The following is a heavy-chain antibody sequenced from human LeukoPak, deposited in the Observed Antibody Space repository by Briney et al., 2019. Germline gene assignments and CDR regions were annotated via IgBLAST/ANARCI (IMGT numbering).Heavy chain of an antibody. D-gene: IGHD3-3*01. J-gene: IGHJ5*02. Sequence: PSETLSLTCTVSADSISSYYWSWIRQPPGKGLEWIGYIYYSVSTTYNPSLKSRVTISVDTSKNQFSLKLSSVTAADTAVYYCARRLRSSTIFDPWGQGTLVTVSS. CDR2: IYYSVST. CDR1: ADSISSYY. V-gene: IGHV4-59*01. CDR3: ARRLRSSTIFDP.